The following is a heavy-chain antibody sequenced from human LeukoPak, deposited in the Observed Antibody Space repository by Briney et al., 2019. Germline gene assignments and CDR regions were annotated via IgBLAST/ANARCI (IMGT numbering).Heavy chain of an antibody. CDR1: GASVGSSSYY. Sequence: PSETLSLTCAVSGASVGSSSYYWVWIRQPPGGGLEWVGSLYHSGDTYYNPSLKSRVTISVDTSRNQVSLRLTSVTAADTALYYCARAVNLRVEYWGQGSLVTVSS. J-gene: IGHJ1*01. CDR2: LYHSGDT. D-gene: IGHD3-16*01. CDR3: ARAVNLRVEY. V-gene: IGHV4-39*07.